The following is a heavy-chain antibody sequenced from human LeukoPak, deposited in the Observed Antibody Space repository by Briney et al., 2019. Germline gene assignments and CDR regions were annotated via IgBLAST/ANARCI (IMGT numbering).Heavy chain of an antibody. J-gene: IGHJ4*02. CDR2: IYSGGST. D-gene: IGHD6-13*01. CDR3: ASAYSSNWYTTFDY. Sequence: GGSLRLSCAASGFTVSSNYMSWVRQAPGKGLEWVSVIYSGGSTYYADSVKGRFTISRDNSKNTLYLQMNSLRAEDTAVYYCASAYSSNWYTTFDYWGQGTLVTVSS. CDR1: GFTVSSNY. V-gene: IGHV3-53*01.